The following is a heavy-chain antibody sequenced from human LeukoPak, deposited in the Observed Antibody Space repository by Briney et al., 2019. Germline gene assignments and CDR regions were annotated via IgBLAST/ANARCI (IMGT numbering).Heavy chain of an antibody. CDR2: ISSSSSYI. CDR1: GFTFSSYI. CDR3: AREGRFLEWLPYHDAIDI. J-gene: IGHJ3*02. D-gene: IGHD3-3*01. V-gene: IGHV3-21*01. Sequence: GGSLRLSCAASGFTFSSYIMNWVRQAPGKGVEWGSSISSSSSYIYYADSVKGRFTISRDNAENSLYLQMNSLRAEDTAVYYCAREGRFLEWLPYHDAIDIWGQGTMVTVSS.